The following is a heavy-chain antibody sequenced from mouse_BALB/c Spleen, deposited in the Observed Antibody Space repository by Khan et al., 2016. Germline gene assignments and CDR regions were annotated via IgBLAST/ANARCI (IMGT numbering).Heavy chain of an antibody. CDR2: ISYDGSN. D-gene: IGHD2-3*01. Sequence: EVQLQESGPGLVKPSQSLSLTCSVTGYSITSGYYWNWIRQFPGNKLEWMGYISYDGSNNYNPSLKNRFSITRDTSKNQFFLKLNSVTTEDTATYHRAVYDGDYGLFDDWGQGTTLTVSS. J-gene: IGHJ2*01. CDR3: AVYDGDYGLFDD. V-gene: IGHV3-6*02. CDR1: GYSITSGYY.